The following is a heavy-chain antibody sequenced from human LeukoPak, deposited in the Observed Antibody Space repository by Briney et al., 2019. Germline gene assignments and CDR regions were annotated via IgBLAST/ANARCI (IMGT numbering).Heavy chain of an antibody. J-gene: IGHJ4*02. V-gene: IGHV4-39*01. Sequence: SETLSLTCSVSGDSISSGRNYWGWIRQSPGKGLEWIASIYSSGNTHSNPSLKSRVSISVDTSKNQVSLKLCSVTASDAAIYYCARHLSGTTMSHYFDFWGQGTLVTVSS. D-gene: IGHD1-1*01. CDR2: IYSSGNT. CDR1: GDSISSGRNY. CDR3: ARHLSGTTMSHYFDF.